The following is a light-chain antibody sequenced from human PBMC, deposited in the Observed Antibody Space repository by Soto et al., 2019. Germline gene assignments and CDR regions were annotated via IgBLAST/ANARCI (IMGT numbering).Light chain of an antibody. V-gene: IGLV2-23*02. Sequence: QSALTQPASVSGSPGQSITISCTGTSSDVGNYNLVSWYQRHPGKAPKLMIYEVSKRPSGVSNRFSGSKSGDTASLTISGLQAEDEADYYCCSYAGSNYVFGTGTKVTVL. CDR1: SSDVGNYNL. CDR3: CSYAGSNYV. J-gene: IGLJ1*01. CDR2: EVS.